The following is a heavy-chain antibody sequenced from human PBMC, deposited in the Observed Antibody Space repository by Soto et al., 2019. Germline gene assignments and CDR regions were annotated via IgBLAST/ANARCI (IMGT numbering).Heavy chain of an antibody. J-gene: IGHJ4*02. Sequence: QVQLQESGPGLMKPSETLSLTCTVSGASITGSSYWSWIRQPAGKGLEWIGRFSLSGTTNYNPSLRSRVTMSADVSKNQFSLRLTSVTAADTALYYCARGMTPPGAPAWYYFDSWGQGTLVTASS. CDR1: GASITGSSY. CDR3: ARGMTPPGAPAWYYFDS. D-gene: IGHD2-8*02. V-gene: IGHV4-4*07. CDR2: FSLSGTT.